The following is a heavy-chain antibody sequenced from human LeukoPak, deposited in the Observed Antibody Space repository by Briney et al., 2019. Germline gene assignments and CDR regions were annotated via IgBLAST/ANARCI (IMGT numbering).Heavy chain of an antibody. CDR1: GFTFDDYG. J-gene: IGHJ6*03. D-gene: IGHD3-10*01. V-gene: IGHV3-23*01. CDR3: AKVMKGSERLTMVRGVIIKTAGLYYMDV. CDR2: ISASGGST. Sequence: PGGSLRLSCAASGFTFDDYGMSWVRQAPGKGLEWVSSISASGGSTNYADSVKGRFTISRDNSKNTVYLQMNSLRAEDTAVYYCAKVMKGSERLTMVRGVIIKTAGLYYMDVWGKGTTVTDSS.